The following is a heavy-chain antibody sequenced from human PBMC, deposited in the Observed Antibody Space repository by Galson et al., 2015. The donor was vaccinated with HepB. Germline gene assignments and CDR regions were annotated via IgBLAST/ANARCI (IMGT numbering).Heavy chain of an antibody. V-gene: IGHV1-18*04. D-gene: IGHD3-22*01. CDR2: ISAYNGNT. Sequence: SVKVSCKASGYTFTSYGISWVRQAPGQGLEWMGWISAYNGNTNYAQKLQGRVTMTTDTSTSTAYMELRSLRSDDTAVYYCARDREGYSAMIVVVTWALDYWGQGTLVTVSS. CDR1: GYTFTSYG. J-gene: IGHJ4*02. CDR3: ARDREGYSAMIVVVTWALDY.